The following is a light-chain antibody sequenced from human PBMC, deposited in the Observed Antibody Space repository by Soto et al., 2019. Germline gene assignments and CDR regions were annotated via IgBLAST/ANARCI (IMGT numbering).Light chain of an antibody. CDR3: HQSYRTPQT. Sequence: DIQMTQSPSSLSASVGDRVTITCRASESINNYLNWYQQRPGKAPKLLIYAASSLQSGVPSRFSGSGSWTGFTLTNSSLQTEAFASYYCHQSYRTPQTFGQGTKVEIK. CDR1: ESINNY. V-gene: IGKV1-39*01. J-gene: IGKJ1*01. CDR2: AAS.